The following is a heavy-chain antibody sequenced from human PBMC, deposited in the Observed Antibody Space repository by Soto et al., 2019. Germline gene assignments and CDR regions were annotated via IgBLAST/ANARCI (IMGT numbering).Heavy chain of an antibody. V-gene: IGHV4-39*01. CDR2: IYYSGST. Sequence: SETLSLTCSVSGGSISSSSYSWGWIRQPPGKGLEWIGTIYYSGSTHYNPSLEGRVAISADTPNNQLSLRLSSVTAADTAVYYCARSRLYDSSGYYTYWGQGTLVTVS. CDR1: GGSISSSSYS. CDR3: ARSRLYDSSGYYTY. D-gene: IGHD3-22*01. J-gene: IGHJ4*02.